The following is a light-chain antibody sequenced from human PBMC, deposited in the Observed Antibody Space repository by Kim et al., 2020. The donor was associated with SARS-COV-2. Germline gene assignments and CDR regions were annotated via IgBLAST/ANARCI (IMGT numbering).Light chain of an antibody. CDR3: QQYDTFPII. J-gene: IGKJ5*01. Sequence: ASGGDTVTIPCRASQDIANYLAWHQQKPGKAPKSLMYAASTLENGVPSRFSGSGSGTDFTLTINSVQPEDFATYYCQQYDTFPIIFGQGTRLEIK. CDR2: AAS. V-gene: IGKV1-16*01. CDR1: QDIANY.